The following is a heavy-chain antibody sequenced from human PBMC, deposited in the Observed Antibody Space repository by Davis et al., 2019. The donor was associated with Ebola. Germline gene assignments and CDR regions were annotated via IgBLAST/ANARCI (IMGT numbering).Heavy chain of an antibody. Sequence: PGGSLRLSCSASGFTFSSFAMHWVRQAPGKGLKYVSAISSSGGSTYYADSVKGRFTISRDSSKNTLHLQISSLRAEDMAVYYCVKGSGSYFNYYGMDVWGQGTTVTVSS. V-gene: IGHV3-64D*06. CDR1: GFTFSSFA. CDR3: VKGSGSYFNYYGMDV. J-gene: IGHJ6*02. D-gene: IGHD3-10*01. CDR2: ISSSGGST.